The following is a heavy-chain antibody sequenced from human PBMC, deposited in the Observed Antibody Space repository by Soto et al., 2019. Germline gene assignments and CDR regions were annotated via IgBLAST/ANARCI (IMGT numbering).Heavy chain of an antibody. CDR1: GGSISSGGYY. V-gene: IGHV4-31*01. J-gene: IGHJ5*02. CDR2: IYYSGST. Sequence: QVQLQESGPGLVKPSQTLSLTCTVSGGSISSGGYYWSWIRQHPGKGLEWIGYIYYSGSTYYNPSLKXXVXIXADTSKNQFSLKLSSVTAADTAVYYCARDENHVVRPWGQGTLVTVSS. CDR3: ARDENHVVRP. D-gene: IGHD3-10*01.